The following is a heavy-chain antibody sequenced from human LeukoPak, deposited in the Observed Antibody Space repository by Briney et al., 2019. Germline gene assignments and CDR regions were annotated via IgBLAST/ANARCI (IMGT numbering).Heavy chain of an antibody. Sequence: GGSLRLSCVASGFTFSSYAMSWVRQAPGKGLEWVSGISGSGGSTYYADSVKGRFTISRDNSKNTLFLQMNSLRAEDTAVYYCASLGGYCSGGSCYEVFDYWGQGTLVTVSS. J-gene: IGHJ4*02. V-gene: IGHV3-23*01. CDR3: ASLGGYCSGGSCYEVFDY. D-gene: IGHD2-15*01. CDR2: ISGSGGST. CDR1: GFTFSSYA.